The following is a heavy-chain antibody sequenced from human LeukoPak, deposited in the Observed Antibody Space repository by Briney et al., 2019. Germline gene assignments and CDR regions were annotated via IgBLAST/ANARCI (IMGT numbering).Heavy chain of an antibody. CDR1: GGSISSSSFY. V-gene: IGHV4-39*02. CDR3: ARDRRLQHPTNFDY. Sequence: SETLSLTCSVSGGSISSSSFYWGWIRQPPGKGLEWIGSISYTGSTYYNPSLKSRVTISVDTSKNQFLLRLNSVTAADTAVYYCARDRRLQHPTNFDYWGQGTLVTVSS. J-gene: IGHJ4*02. CDR2: ISYTGST. D-gene: IGHD2-21*01.